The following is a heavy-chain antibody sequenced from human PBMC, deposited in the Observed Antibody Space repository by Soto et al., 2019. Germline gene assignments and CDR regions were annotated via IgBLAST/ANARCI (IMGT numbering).Heavy chain of an antibody. J-gene: IGHJ4*01. V-gene: IGHV1-8*01. Sequence: QVLLVQSGADVKKPGASVKVSCKTSGYTFTEFDINWVRQAPGQGLEWMGWMNTNTGNTGDAPKFRGRVTMTRDTSISTAYMELRRLRSEETAVYYCARMVRFFGGNAGYWGHGTLVTVSS. CDR3: ARMVRFFGGNAGY. CDR1: GYTFTEFD. D-gene: IGHD3-3*01. CDR2: MNTNTGNT.